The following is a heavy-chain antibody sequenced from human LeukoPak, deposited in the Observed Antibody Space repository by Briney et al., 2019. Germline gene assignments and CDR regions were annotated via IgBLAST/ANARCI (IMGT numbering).Heavy chain of an antibody. J-gene: IGHJ6*02. CDR2: INHSGST. D-gene: IGHD2-2*01. V-gene: IGHV4-34*01. CDR3: ARRGPYQLPPYYYYGMDV. Sequence: SETLSLTCAVYGLSFSGYYWSWIRQPPGKGLEWIGEINHSGSTNYNPSLKSRVTISVDTSKNQFSLKLSSVTAADTAVYYCARRGPYQLPPYYYYGMDVWGQGTTVTVSS. CDR1: GLSFSGYY.